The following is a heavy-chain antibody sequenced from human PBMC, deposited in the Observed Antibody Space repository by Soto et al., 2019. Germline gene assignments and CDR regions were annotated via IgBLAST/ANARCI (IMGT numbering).Heavy chain of an antibody. CDR3: GRPAAASYYYFAMDV. J-gene: IGHJ6*02. D-gene: IGHD6-25*01. CDR1: AGSITGSGYY. V-gene: IGHV4-39*01. CDR2: IYYSGST. Sequence: SETLSLTCTAAAGSITGSGYYWGWVRQPPGKRLEWIGSIYYSGSTYYNPSLKSRVTMSVDTSKNQFSLKLTSLTAADTAVYYCGRPAAASYYYFAMDVWGQGTTVTVS.